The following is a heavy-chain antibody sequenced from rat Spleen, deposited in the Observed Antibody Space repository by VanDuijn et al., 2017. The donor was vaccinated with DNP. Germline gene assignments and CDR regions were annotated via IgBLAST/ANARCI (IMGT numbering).Heavy chain of an antibody. V-gene: IGHV2-6*01. Sequence: QVQLKESGPGLVQPSQTLSLTCTVSGFSLASYSVAWIRQPPAKGLEWVAAMSNGGNTYYNSPLKSRLNIGRDTSKNQVFLTLNSLQTEDTATYFCAKLRFYAMDAWGQGTSVTVSS. J-gene: IGHJ4*01. CDR2: MSNGGNT. CDR3: AKLRFYAMDA. CDR1: GFSLASYS. D-gene: IGHD1-11*01.